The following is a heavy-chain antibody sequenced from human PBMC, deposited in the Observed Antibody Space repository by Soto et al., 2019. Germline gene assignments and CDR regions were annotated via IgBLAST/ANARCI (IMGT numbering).Heavy chain of an antibody. V-gene: IGHV4-30-4*01. Sequence: NPSETLSLTCTVSGGSISSGDYYWSWIRQPPGKGLEWIGYIYYTGSTYYNPSLKSRLTISVDTSKNQFSLKLISVTAADTAVYFCARYQQGHFDYWGQGTLVTVSS. CDR1: GGSISSGDYY. J-gene: IGHJ4*02. D-gene: IGHD2-2*01. CDR2: IYYTGST. CDR3: ARYQQGHFDY.